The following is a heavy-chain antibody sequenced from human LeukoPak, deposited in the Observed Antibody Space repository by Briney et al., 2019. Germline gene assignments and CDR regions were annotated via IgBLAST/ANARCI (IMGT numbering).Heavy chain of an antibody. Sequence: PGGSLRLSCAASGFTFSSYAMHWVRQAPGKGLEYVSAISSNGGSTYYADSVKGRFTISRDNSKNTLYLQMSSLRAEDTAVYYCVTLDSSGWYGIDYWGQGTLVTVSS. CDR1: GFTFSSYA. CDR3: VTLDSSGWYGIDY. J-gene: IGHJ4*02. D-gene: IGHD6-19*01. V-gene: IGHV3-64D*06. CDR2: ISSNGGST.